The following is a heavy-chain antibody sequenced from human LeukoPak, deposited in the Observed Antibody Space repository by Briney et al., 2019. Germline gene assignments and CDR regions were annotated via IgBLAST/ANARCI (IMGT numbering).Heavy chain of an antibody. CDR2: IYSSGTT. V-gene: IGHV4-39*06. CDR3: ARGQWLLGGGYYFDY. CDR1: GGSVSSSSSY. J-gene: IGHJ4*02. Sequence: PSETLSLTCTVSGGSVSSSSSYWGWIRQPPGKGLEWIGRIYSSGTTHYNPSLKSRVTISVDTSKNQFPLKLSSVTAADTAVYYCARGQWLLGGGYYFDYWGQGTLVTVSS. D-gene: IGHD3-22*01.